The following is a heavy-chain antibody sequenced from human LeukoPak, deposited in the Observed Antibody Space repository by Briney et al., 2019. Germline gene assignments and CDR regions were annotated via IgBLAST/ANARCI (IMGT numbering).Heavy chain of an antibody. V-gene: IGHV4-34*01. CDR1: GGSFSGYY. J-gene: IGHJ5*02. D-gene: IGHD5-18*01. CDR2: INHSGST. Sequence: SETLSLTCAVYGGSFSGYYWSWIRQPPGKGLEWIGEINHSGSTNYNPSLKSRVTISVDTSKNQFSLKLSSVTAADTAVYYCARHRLYSYGYPNWFDPWGQGTLVTVSS. CDR3: ARHRLYSYGYPNWFDP.